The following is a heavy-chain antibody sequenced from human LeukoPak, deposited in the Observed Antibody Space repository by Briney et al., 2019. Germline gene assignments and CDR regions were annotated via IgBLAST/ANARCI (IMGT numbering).Heavy chain of an antibody. CDR1: GYTFTGYY. D-gene: IGHD5-18*01. CDR3: WADGYTSASY. V-gene: IGHV1-2*02. CDR2: INPNSGGT. J-gene: IGHJ4*02. Sequence: ASVKVSCKASGYTFTGYYIHWVRQAPGQGLEWMGWINPNSGGTNYAQKFQGRVTMTRDTAISTAYMELSSLRSDDTAVYYCWADGYTSASYWGQGTLVTVSS.